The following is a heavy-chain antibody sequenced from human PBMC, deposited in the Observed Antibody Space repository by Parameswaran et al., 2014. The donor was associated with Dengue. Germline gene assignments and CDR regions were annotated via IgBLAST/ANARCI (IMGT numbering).Heavy chain of an antibody. V-gene: IGHV3-11*01. Sequence: VRQAPGKGLEWVSYISSSGSTIYYADSVKGRFTISRDNAKNSLYLQMNSLRAEDTAVYYCARDLGNVDAFDIWGQGTMVTVSS. CDR2: ISSSGSTI. J-gene: IGHJ3*02. D-gene: IGHD4-23*01. CDR3: ARDLGNVDAFDI.